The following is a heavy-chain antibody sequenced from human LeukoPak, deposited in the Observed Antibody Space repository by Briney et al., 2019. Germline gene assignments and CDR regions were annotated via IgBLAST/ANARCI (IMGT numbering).Heavy chain of an antibody. V-gene: IGHV4-34*01. Sequence: SETLSLTCAVYGGSFSGYYWSWIRPPPGKGLEWIGEINHSGSTNYNPSLKSRVTISVDTSKNQFSLKLSSVTAADTAVYYCASIRGDIVVVPAARMDVWGKGTTVTVSS. J-gene: IGHJ6*04. CDR3: ASIRGDIVVVPAARMDV. D-gene: IGHD2-2*01. CDR2: INHSGST. CDR1: GGSFSGYY.